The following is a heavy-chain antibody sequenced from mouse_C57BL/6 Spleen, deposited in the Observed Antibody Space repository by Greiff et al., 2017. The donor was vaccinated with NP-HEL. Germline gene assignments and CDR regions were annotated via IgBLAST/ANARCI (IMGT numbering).Heavy chain of an antibody. CDR1: GYAFTNYL. CDR3: ARGGLRGYYFDV. Sequence: VQRVESGAELVRPGTSVKVSCKASGYAFTNYLIEWVKQRPGQGLEWIGVINPGSGGTNYNEKFKGKATLTADKSSSTAYMQLSSLTSEDSSVYFCARGGLRGYYFDVWGKGTTLTVSS. V-gene: IGHV1-54*01. CDR2: INPGSGGT. J-gene: IGHJ2*01. D-gene: IGHD2-4*01.